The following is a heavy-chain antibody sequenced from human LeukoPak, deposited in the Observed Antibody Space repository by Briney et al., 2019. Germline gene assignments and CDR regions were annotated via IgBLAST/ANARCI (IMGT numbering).Heavy chain of an antibody. J-gene: IGHJ4*02. Sequence: GASVKVSCKATGYTFTGYYMHWVRQAPGQGLEWMGWINPNTGGTYYAQKFQERVTMTRDTAIGTAYMELSKLRSDDTAFYYCTSHDYFGSGTDYWGQGTLVTVSS. CDR2: INPNTGGT. CDR1: GYTFTGYY. V-gene: IGHV1-2*02. CDR3: TSHDYFGSGTDY. D-gene: IGHD3-10*01.